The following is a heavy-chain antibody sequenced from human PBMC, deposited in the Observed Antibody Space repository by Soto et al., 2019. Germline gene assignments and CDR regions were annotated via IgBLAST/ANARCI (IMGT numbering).Heavy chain of an antibody. CDR1: GYTFTSYD. J-gene: IGHJ3*02. V-gene: IGHV1-8*01. Sequence: ASVKVSCKASGYTFTSYDINWVRQATGQGLERMGWMNPNSGNTGYAQKFQGRVTMTRNTSISTAYMELSSLRSEDTAVYYCASSHSSGWYLYAFDIWGQGTMVTVSS. D-gene: IGHD6-19*01. CDR3: ASSHSSGWYLYAFDI. CDR2: MNPNSGNT.